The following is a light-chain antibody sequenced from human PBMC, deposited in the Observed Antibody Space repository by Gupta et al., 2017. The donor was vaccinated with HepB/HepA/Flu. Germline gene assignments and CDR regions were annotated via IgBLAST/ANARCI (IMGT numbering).Light chain of an antibody. Sequence: IVLPQSPATLSLSPGERATLSCRASQSVSSYLAWYQQKPGQAPRLLIYDASNRATGIPARFSGSGSGTDFTLTISSLEPEDFAVYYCQQRSNWPVTFGQGTKVEIK. CDR1: QSVSSY. J-gene: IGKJ1*01. CDR3: QQRSNWPVT. V-gene: IGKV3-11*01. CDR2: DAS.